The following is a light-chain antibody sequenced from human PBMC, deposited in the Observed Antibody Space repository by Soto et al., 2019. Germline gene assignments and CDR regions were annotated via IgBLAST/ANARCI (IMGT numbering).Light chain of an antibody. CDR3: QQYGSSPLT. CDR2: GAS. J-gene: IGKJ3*01. CDR1: QSVSSSY. Sequence: EIVLTQSPGNLSLSPGERATLSCRASQSVSSSYLAWYQQKPGQAPRLLIYGASSRATGMPDRFSGSGSGTDFTLTISRLEPEDFAVYYCQQYGSSPLTFGPGTKVDIK. V-gene: IGKV3-20*01.